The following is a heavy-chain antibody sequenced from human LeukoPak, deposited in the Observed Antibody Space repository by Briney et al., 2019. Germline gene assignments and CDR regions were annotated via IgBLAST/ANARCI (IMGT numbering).Heavy chain of an antibody. CDR2: ISGSGGST. V-gene: IGHV3-23*01. CDR1: GFTFSSYA. J-gene: IGHJ4*02. CDR3: AKIWSGYLIRNYYFDY. Sequence: GGSLRLSCAASGFTFSSYAMSWVRQAPGKGLKWVSAISGSGGSTYYADSVKSRFTISRDNSKNALYLQMNSLRAEDTAVYYCAKIWSGYLIRNYYFDYWGQGTLVTVSS. D-gene: IGHD3-3*01.